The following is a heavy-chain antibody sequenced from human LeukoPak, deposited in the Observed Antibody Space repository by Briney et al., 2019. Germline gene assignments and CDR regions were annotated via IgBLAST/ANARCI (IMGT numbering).Heavy chain of an antibody. CDR3: ARSTGSRVLNAFDI. Sequence: LETLSLTCTVSGGSISSSSYYWGWIRQPPGKGLEWIGSIYYSGSTYYNPSLKSRVTISVDTSKNQFSLKLSSVTAADTAVYYCARSTGSRVLNAFDIWGQGTMVTVSS. J-gene: IGHJ3*02. CDR2: IYYSGST. V-gene: IGHV4-39*01. D-gene: IGHD1-1*01. CDR1: GGSISSSSYY.